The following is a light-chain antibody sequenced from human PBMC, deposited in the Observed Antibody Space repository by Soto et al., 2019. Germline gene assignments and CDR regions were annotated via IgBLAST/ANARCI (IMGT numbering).Light chain of an antibody. CDR2: DVS. V-gene: IGLV2-14*03. CDR3: SAYTITSPYV. Sequence: QSALTQPASVSGSPGQSISISCTGTSSDVGAYNYISWYQQHPGKAPKLIIYDVSNRPSGVSSRFSGSKSGNTASLTISGLQAEDGADYYCSAYTITSPYVFGTGTKLTFL. CDR1: SSDVGAYNY. J-gene: IGLJ1*01.